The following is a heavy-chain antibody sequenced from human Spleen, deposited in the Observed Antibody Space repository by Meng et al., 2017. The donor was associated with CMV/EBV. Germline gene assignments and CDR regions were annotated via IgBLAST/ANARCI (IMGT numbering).Heavy chain of an antibody. D-gene: IGHD1-1*01. CDR2: IYYSGST. CDR1: GGSISSSSYY. Sequence: SETLSLTCTVSGGSISSSSYYWGWIRQPPGKGLEWIGSIYYSGSTYYNPSLKSRVTISVDTSKNQFSLKLSSVTAADTAVSYCARASYNWNDLNWFDPWGQGTLVTVSS. J-gene: IGHJ5*02. CDR3: ARASYNWNDLNWFDP. V-gene: IGHV4-39*07.